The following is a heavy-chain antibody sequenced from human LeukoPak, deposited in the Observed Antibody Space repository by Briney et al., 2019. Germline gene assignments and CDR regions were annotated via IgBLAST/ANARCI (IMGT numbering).Heavy chain of an antibody. Sequence: GGSLRLSCAASGFTFSSYSMNWVRQAPGKGLEWVSYISSSSTIYYADSVKGRFTISRDNAKNSLYLQMNSLRAEDTAVYYCARGDDILTGSKYFDYWGQGTLVTVSS. CDR1: GFTFSSYS. CDR2: ISSSSTI. CDR3: ARGDDILTGSKYFDY. D-gene: IGHD3-9*01. V-gene: IGHV3-48*04. J-gene: IGHJ4*02.